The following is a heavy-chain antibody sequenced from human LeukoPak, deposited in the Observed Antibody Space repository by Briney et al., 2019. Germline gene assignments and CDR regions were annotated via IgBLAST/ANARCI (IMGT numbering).Heavy chain of an antibody. V-gene: IGHV1-46*01. Sequence: ASVKVSCKASGYTFTGYYMHWVRQAPGQGLEWMGIINPSGGSTSYAQKFQGRVTMTRDTSTSTVYMELSSLRSEDTAVYYCARDGFGVYTLDVWGKGTTVTVSS. J-gene: IGHJ6*04. D-gene: IGHD3-10*01. CDR2: INPSGGST. CDR1: GYTFTGYY. CDR3: ARDGFGVYTLDV.